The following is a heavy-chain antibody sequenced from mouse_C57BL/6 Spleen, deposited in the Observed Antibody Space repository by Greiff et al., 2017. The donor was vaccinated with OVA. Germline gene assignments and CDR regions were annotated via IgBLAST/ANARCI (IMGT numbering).Heavy chain of an antibody. V-gene: IGHV14-1*01. CDR2: IDPEDGDT. CDR1: GFHIKDYY. CDR3: TTPTPFAY. J-gene: IGHJ3*01. Sequence: EVQLQQSGAELVRPGAPVKLSRPAFGFHIKDYYMHWVKQRPEQGLEWIGRIDPEDGDTEYAPKFQGKATMTADTSSNTAYLQLSSLTSEDTAVYYCTTPTPFAYWGQGTLVTVSA. D-gene: IGHD2-10*01.